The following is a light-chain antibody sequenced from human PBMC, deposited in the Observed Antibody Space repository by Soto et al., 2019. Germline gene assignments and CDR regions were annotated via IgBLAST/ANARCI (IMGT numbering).Light chain of an antibody. CDR1: QSVITR. CDR3: QQYNNWPLT. CDR2: DAS. Sequence: VITQFPNTQSVSPGERATPSPRGSQSVITRLAWYQQEPGQAPRLLVYDASTRATGIPDRFSGSGSGTEFTLTITSLQSEDFAVYYCQQYNNWPLTFGGGTEVDIK. J-gene: IGKJ4*01. V-gene: IGKV3-15*01.